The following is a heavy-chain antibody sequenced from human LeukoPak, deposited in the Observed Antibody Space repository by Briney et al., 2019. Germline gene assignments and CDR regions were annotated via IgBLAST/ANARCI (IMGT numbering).Heavy chain of an antibody. CDR2: IYYSGSN. CDR3: AREASYSSSWLDYYYGMDV. J-gene: IGHJ6*02. Sequence: PSETLSLTCTVSGGSISSYYWRWIRQPPGKGLEWIGYIYYSGSNNYYPSLKSRVTISVDTSKNQFSLKLSSVTAADTAVYYCAREASYSSSWLDYYYGMDVWGQGTTVTVSS. CDR1: GGSISSYY. D-gene: IGHD6-13*01. V-gene: IGHV4-59*01.